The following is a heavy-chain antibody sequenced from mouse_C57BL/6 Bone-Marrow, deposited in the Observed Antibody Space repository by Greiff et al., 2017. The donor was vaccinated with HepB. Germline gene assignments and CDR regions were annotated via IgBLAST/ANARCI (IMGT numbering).Heavy chain of an antibody. V-gene: IGHV5-6*01. CDR2: ISSGGSYT. Sequence: EVNVVESGGDLVKPGGSLKLSCAASGFTFSSYGMSWVRQTPDKRLEWVATISSGGSYTYYPDSVKGRFTISRDNAKNTLYLQMSSLKSEDTATYYCARDGVAMDYWGQGTSVTVSS. CDR3: ARDGVAMDY. D-gene: IGHD2-3*01. CDR1: GFTFSSYG. J-gene: IGHJ4*01.